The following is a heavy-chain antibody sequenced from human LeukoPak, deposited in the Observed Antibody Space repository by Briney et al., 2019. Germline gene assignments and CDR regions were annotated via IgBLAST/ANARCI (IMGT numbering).Heavy chain of an antibody. Sequence: SETLSLTCTVSGGSISSYYWSWIRQPPGKGLEWIGYIYYSGSTSYNPSLKSRVTISVDTSKNQFSLKLSSVTAADTAVYYCARGASSRDWFDPWGQGTLVTVSS. CDR1: GGSISSYY. CDR2: IYYSGST. CDR3: ARGASSRDWFDP. J-gene: IGHJ5*02. V-gene: IGHV4-59*01.